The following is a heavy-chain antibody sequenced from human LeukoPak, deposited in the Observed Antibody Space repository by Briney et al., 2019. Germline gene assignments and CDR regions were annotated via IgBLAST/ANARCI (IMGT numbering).Heavy chain of an antibody. CDR3: TTAGGGSADYYYYYGMDV. V-gene: IGHV3-15*01. Sequence: GGSLRLSCAASGFTFSNAWMSWVRQAPGKGLEWVGRIKSKTDGGTTDYAAPVKGRFTISRDDPKNTLYLQMNSLKTEDTAVYYCTTAGGGSADYYYYYGMDVWGQGTTVTVSS. J-gene: IGHJ6*02. CDR2: IKSKTDGGTT. D-gene: IGHD3-10*01. CDR1: GFTFSNAW.